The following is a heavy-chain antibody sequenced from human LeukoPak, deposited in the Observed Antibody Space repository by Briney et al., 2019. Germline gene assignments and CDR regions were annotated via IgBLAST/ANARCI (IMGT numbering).Heavy chain of an antibody. CDR3: AKDIDMAMVGGGYYGMDV. D-gene: IGHD1-26*01. Sequence: GGSLRLSCAASGFTFNSYGMHWVRQAPGKGLEWVAVISYDGSNKYYADSVKGRVTISRDNSKNTLYLQMNSLRAEDTAMYYCAKDIDMAMVGGGYYGMDVWGQGTTVTVSS. V-gene: IGHV3-30*18. CDR2: ISYDGSNK. J-gene: IGHJ6*02. CDR1: GFTFNSYG.